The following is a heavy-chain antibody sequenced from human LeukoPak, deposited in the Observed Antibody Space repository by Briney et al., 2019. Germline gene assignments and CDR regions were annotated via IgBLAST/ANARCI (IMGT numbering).Heavy chain of an antibody. CDR2: IIPIFGTA. CDR3: ASEVGATGNAFDI. V-gene: IGHV1-69*05. J-gene: IGHJ3*02. Sequence: ASVKVSCKASGGTLSSYAISWVRQAPGQGLEWMGGIIPIFGTAHYAQKFQGRVTITTDESTSTAYMELSSLRSEDTAVYYCASEVGATGNAFDIWGQGTMVTVSS. D-gene: IGHD1-26*01. CDR1: GGTLSSYA.